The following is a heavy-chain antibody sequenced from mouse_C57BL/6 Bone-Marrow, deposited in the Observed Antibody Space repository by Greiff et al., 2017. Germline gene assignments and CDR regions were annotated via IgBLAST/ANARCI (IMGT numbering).Heavy chain of an antibody. J-gene: IGHJ3*01. CDR1: EYEFPSHD. CDR2: INSDGGST. D-gene: IGHD4-1*01. CDR3: ARHDWDVWFAY. V-gene: IGHV5-2*01. Sequence: EVQLVESGGGLVQPGESLKISCESTEYEFPSHDMSWVRKTPEKRLELVAAINSDGGSTYYPDTMERQFIISKDKTKKTLYLQMSSLRSEDTALYYCARHDWDVWFAYWGQGTLVTVAA.